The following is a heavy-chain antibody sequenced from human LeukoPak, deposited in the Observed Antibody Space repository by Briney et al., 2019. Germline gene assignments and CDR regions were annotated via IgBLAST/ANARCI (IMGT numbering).Heavy chain of an antibody. CDR3: TTYDFWRGYYMGPWYYYYYMDV. V-gene: IGHV3-15*01. Sequence: GGSLRLSCAASGFTFSNAWMSWVRQAPGKGLEWVGRIKSKTDCRTTDYAAPLKARFTISRDDSKNTLYLQTNSLKTEETAVYYCTTYDFWRGYYMGPWYYYYYMDVWGKGTTVTVSS. D-gene: IGHD3-3*01. CDR2: IKSKTDCRTT. CDR1: GFTFSNAW. J-gene: IGHJ6*03.